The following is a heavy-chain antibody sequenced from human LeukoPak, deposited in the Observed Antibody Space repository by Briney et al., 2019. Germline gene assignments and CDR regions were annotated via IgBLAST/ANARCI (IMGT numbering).Heavy chain of an antibody. J-gene: IGHJ4*02. Sequence: SVKVSCKASGGTNVAISWVRQAPGHELEWMGGIITHFGTPDYSQKFQGRVTITADESTSTAYMELSSLRSEDTAVYYCARVVRFLEWLPLSFDYWGQGTLVTVSS. CDR3: ARVVRFLEWLPLSFDY. D-gene: IGHD3-3*01. CDR2: IITHFGTP. CDR1: GGTNVA. V-gene: IGHV1-69*13.